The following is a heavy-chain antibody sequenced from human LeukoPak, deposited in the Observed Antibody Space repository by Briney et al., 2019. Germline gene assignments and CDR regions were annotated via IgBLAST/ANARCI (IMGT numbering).Heavy chain of an antibody. D-gene: IGHD3-9*01. CDR3: ARVPEATYYDILTGYYKRPGDAFDI. J-gene: IGHJ3*02. V-gene: IGHV4-38-2*02. CDR1: SHSMSSAYS. CDR2: IFHSGTT. Sequence: SETLSLTCTVSSHSMSSAYSWGWLRQPPGKGLEWIGSIFHSGTTYYNPSLKSRVTISLDTSTNQFSLKLSSVTAADTAVYYCARVPEATYYDILTGYYKRPGDAFDIWGQGTMVTVSS.